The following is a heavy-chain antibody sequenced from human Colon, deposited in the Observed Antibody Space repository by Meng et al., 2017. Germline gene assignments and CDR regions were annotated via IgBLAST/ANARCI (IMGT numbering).Heavy chain of an antibody. Sequence: QWQLTEPDPGLSNPPPTQPPTSTCSGASSSRWAFYWGWIRQHPGKGLEWIGYMHYSGIANYNPSLNSRIAISVDTSKNHFSLKLSSVTAADTAVYYCARYRYDSSSYSNFFDPWGQGTLVTVSS. CDR3: ARYRYDSSSYSNFFDP. V-gene: IGHV4-31*03. CDR1: GASSSRWAFY. J-gene: IGHJ5*02. CDR2: MHYSGIA. D-gene: IGHD3-22*01.